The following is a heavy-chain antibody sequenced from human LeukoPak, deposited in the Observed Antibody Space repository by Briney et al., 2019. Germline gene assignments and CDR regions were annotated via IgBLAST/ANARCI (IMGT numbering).Heavy chain of an antibody. J-gene: IGHJ5*02. D-gene: IGHD2-2*02. V-gene: IGHV3-74*01. Sequence: GGSLRLSCVASGFAFNTYWMRWVRQAPGKGLVWVSRINGDGSSTSYADSVKGRFTISRDNAKNTLYLQMNSLRAEDTAVYSCARDLQYTLIWSDPWGQGTLVTVSS. CDR1: GFAFNTYW. CDR3: ARDLQYTLIWSDP. CDR2: INGDGSST.